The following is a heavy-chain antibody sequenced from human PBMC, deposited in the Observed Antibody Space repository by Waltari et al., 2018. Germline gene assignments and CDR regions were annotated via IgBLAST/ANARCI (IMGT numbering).Heavy chain of an antibody. CDR2: IYTSGST. V-gene: IGHV4-4*07. Sequence: QVQLQESGPGLVKPSETLSLTCTVSGASISSYYWSWIRQPAGKGREWIGRIYTSGSTNYNPSLKSRVTMSVDTSKNQFSLKLSSVTAADTAVYYCAGLGYCSGGSCPYYYYMDVWGKGTTVTVSS. J-gene: IGHJ6*03. D-gene: IGHD2-15*01. CDR1: GASISSYY. CDR3: AGLGYCSGGSCPYYYYMDV.